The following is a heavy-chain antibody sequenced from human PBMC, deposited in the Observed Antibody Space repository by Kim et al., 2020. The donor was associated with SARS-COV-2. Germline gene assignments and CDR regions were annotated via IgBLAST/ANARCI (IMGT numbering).Heavy chain of an antibody. V-gene: IGHV2-70*11. Sequence: SGPTLVNPTQTLTLTCTFSGFSLSTPTMCVTWIRQSPGKALEWLARIDWDNDKYYSTSLKTRLTISKDTSKNQVVLTMTKMDPVDTATYYCARTVADSSGWYVHFDSWGQGTLVTVSS. D-gene: IGHD6-19*01. CDR1: GFSLSTPTMC. CDR3: ARTVADSSGWYVHFDS. CDR2: IDWDNDK. J-gene: IGHJ4*02.